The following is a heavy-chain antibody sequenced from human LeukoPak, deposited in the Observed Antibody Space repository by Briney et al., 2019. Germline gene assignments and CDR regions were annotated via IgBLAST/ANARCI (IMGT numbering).Heavy chain of an antibody. Sequence: PSETLSLTCTVSSGSFSTEYWSWIRQPPGKGLEWIGEINHSGSTNYNPSLKSRVTISVDTSKNQFSLKLSSVTAADTAVYYCARRRPLLWFGESQLYYYMDVWGKGTTVTISS. D-gene: IGHD3-10*01. CDR3: ARRRPLLWFGESQLYYYMDV. CDR1: SGSFSTEY. V-gene: IGHV4-34*01. J-gene: IGHJ6*03. CDR2: INHSGST.